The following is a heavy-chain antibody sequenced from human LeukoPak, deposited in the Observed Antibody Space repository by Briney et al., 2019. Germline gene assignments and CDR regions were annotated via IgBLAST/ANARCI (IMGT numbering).Heavy chain of an antibody. CDR1: GFTFSSYS. J-gene: IGHJ3*02. V-gene: IGHV3-21*04. D-gene: IGHD6-13*01. CDR2: ISSSSSYI. CDR3: AWGLAAAGTPLDAFDI. Sequence: KPGGSLRLSCAASGFTFSSYSMNWVRQAPGKGLEWVSSISSSSSYIYYADSVNGRFTISRDNAKNSLYLEMNSLRAEDTAVYYCAWGLAAAGTPLDAFDIWGQGTMVTVSS.